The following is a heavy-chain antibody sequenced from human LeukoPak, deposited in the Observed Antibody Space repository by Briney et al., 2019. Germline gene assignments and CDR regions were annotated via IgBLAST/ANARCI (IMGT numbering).Heavy chain of an antibody. CDR2: INHSGST. J-gene: IGHJ4*02. V-gene: IGHV4-34*01. CDR3: ARKGYSYGFFNY. Sequence: PGASLRLSCAASGFTFSSYAMSRVRQPPGKGLEWIGEINHSGSTNSNPSLKSRVTISVDTSKSQFSLRLSSVTAADTAVYYCARKGYSYGFFNYWGQGTLVTVSS. CDR1: GFTFSSYA. D-gene: IGHD5-18*01.